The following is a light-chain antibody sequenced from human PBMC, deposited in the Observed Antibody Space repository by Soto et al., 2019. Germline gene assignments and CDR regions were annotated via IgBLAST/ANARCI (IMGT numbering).Light chain of an antibody. J-gene: IGKJ1*01. CDR1: QSISSW. CDR2: KAS. V-gene: IGKV1-5*03. CDR3: QQRWT. Sequence: DIQMTQSPSTLSASVGDRVTITCRASQSISSWLAWYQQKPGKAPKLLIYKASSLESGVPSRFSGSGSGTEFTLTLSSLQTDDFATYYCQQRWTFGQGTKVEIK.